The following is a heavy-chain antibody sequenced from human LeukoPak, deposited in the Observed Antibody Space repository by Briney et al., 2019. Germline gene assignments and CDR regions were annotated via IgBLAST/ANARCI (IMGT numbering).Heavy chain of an antibody. D-gene: IGHD6-13*01. CDR1: GYSFTSYW. J-gene: IGHJ3*02. CDR3: ARHRYSSSQDAFDI. CDR2: IDPSDSCT. Sequence: GESLKISCKGSGYSFTSYWISWVRQMPGKGLEWMGRIDPSDSCTNYSPSFQGHVTISADKSISTAYLQWSSLKASDTAMYYCARHRYSSSQDAFDIWGQGTMVTVSS. V-gene: IGHV5-10-1*01.